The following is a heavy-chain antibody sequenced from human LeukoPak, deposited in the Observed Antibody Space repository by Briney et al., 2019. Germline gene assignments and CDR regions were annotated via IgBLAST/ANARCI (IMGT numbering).Heavy chain of an antibody. Sequence: PSETLSLTCAVYGGSFSGYYWSWIRHPPGKGLELIGEINHSGSTNYNPSLKSRVTISVDTSKNQFSLKLSSVTAADTAVYYCARQRKIAAAGTRFDYWGQGTLVTVSS. V-gene: IGHV4-34*01. J-gene: IGHJ4*02. CDR1: GGSFSGYY. D-gene: IGHD6-13*01. CDR3: ARQRKIAAAGTRFDY. CDR2: INHSGST.